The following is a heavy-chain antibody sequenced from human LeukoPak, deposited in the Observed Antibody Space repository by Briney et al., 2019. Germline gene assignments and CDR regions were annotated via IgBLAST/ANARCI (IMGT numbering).Heavy chain of an antibody. CDR2: IYYSGST. CDR3: AGKIYDSSGYRDY. Sequence: SETLFLTCTVSGGSISSSSYYWGWIRQPPGKGLEWIGSIYYSGSTYYNPSLKSRVTISVDTSKNQFSLKLSSVTAADTAVYYCAGKIYDSSGYRDYWGQGTLVTVSS. V-gene: IGHV4-39*01. CDR1: GGSISSSSYY. D-gene: IGHD3-22*01. J-gene: IGHJ4*02.